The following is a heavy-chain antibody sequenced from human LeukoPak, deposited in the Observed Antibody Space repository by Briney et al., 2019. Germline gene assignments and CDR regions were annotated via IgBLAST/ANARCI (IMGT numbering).Heavy chain of an antibody. CDR2: SYHGGTT. D-gene: IGHD3-10*01. V-gene: IGHV4-59*01. CDR3: ARDTSVGSGMQY. J-gene: IGHJ4*02. Sequence: TETLSLTCSVSGGPLSTYTWSWVRQSPGKGLERIGYSYHGGTTNYSPSLKSRATISAHTARNQFSLRLRSVTAADTAIYYCARDTSVGSGMQYWGQGTLVSVSS. CDR1: GGPLSTYT.